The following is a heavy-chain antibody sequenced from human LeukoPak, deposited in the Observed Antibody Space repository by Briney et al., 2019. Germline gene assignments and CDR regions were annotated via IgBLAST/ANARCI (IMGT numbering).Heavy chain of an antibody. CDR1: GCTFTSYG. CDR2: IIPIFGTA. Sequence: ASVKVSCKASGCTFTSYGISWVRQAPGQGLEWMGGIIPIFGTANYAQKFQGRVTITADESTSTAYMELSSLRSEDTAVYYCARDLGFGYNSFDYWGQGTLVTVSS. D-gene: IGHD5-24*01. J-gene: IGHJ4*02. CDR3: ARDLGFGYNSFDY. V-gene: IGHV1-69*13.